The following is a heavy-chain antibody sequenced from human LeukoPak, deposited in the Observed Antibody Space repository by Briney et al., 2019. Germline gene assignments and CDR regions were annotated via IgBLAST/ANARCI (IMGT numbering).Heavy chain of an antibody. CDR2: MNPNSGNT. J-gene: IGHJ3*02. CDR1: GYTFTSYD. CDR3: AFYDSSGYYYHAFDI. V-gene: IGHV1-8*03. Sequence: ASVKVSCKASGYTFTSYDINWVRQATGQGLEWMGWMNPNSGNTGYAQKFQGRVTITRNTSISTAYMELSSLRSEDTAVYYCAFYDSSGYYYHAFDIWGQGTMVTVSS. D-gene: IGHD3-22*01.